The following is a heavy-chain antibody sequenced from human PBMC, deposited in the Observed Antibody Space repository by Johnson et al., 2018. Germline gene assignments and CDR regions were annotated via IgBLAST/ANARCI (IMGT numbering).Heavy chain of an antibody. J-gene: IGHJ3*02. CDR2: ISYDGSNK. Sequence: QVQLVESGGGVVQPGRSLRLSCAASGFTFSSYAMHWVRQAPGKGLEWVAVISYDGSNKYYADSVKGRFTISRDNSKNTLYLQMNSLRAEDTAVYYCASLPPSIRDGYNHDAFDIWGQGTMVTVSS. V-gene: IGHV3-30-3*01. D-gene: IGHD5-24*01. CDR3: ASLPPSIRDGYNHDAFDI. CDR1: GFTFSSYA.